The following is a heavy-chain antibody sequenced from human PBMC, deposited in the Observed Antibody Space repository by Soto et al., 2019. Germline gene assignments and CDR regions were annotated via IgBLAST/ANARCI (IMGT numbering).Heavy chain of an antibody. V-gene: IGHV3-23*01. Sequence: EVQLLESGGGLVQPGGSLRLSCAASGFTISSYAMSWVRQAPGKGLEWVSGISGSGGSTYYPDSVKGRFIISRDNSKNTLYLQMNSLRAEDTAVYYCAKVVAGSSGYIDVWGKGTTVTVSS. D-gene: IGHD5-12*01. CDR3: AKVVAGSSGYIDV. CDR2: ISGSGGST. CDR1: GFTISSYA. J-gene: IGHJ6*03.